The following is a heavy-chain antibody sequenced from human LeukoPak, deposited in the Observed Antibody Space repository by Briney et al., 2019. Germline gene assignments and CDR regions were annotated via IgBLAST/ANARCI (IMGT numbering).Heavy chain of an antibody. CDR3: ASRTYYDILTGLNFDY. CDR2: IYCNGST. V-gene: IGHV4-34*01. D-gene: IGHD3-9*01. Sequence: NTSETLSLTCAVYGGSFSGYYWSWIRQPPGKGLESIGIIYCNGSTLYNPSPKSRVTISVDTSKNQFSLKLSSVTAADTAVYYCASRTYYDILTGLNFDYWGQGTLVTVSS. CDR1: GGSFSGYY. J-gene: IGHJ4*02.